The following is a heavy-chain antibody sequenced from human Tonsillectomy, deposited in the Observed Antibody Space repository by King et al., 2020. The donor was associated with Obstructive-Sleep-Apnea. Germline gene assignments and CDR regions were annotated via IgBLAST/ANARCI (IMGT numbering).Heavy chain of an antibody. V-gene: IGHV3-33*01. CDR2: IWYDGSNK. J-gene: IGHJ4*02. CDR1: GFTFSSYG. D-gene: IGHD4-11*01. Sequence: QVQLVESGGGVVQPGRSLRLSCAASGFTFSSYGMHWVRQAPGKGLEWVAVIWYDGSNKYYSDSVKGRFTISRDNSKNTLYLQMNSLRAEDTAVYYCARHERLFDYWGQGTLVTVSS. CDR3: ARHERLFDY.